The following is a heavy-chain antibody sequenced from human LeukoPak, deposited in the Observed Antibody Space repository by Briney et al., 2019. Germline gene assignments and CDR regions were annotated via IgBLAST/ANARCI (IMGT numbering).Heavy chain of an antibody. CDR3: ARPKPMVRPDYYYMDV. CDR2: IGTAGDT. Sequence: GGSLRLSCAASGFTFSSYDMHWVRQATGKGLEWVSAIGTAGDTYYPGSVKGRFTISRENAKNSLYLQMNSLRAGDTAVYYCARPKPMVRPDYYYMDVWGKGTTVTISS. CDR1: GFTFSSYD. D-gene: IGHD3-10*01. V-gene: IGHV3-13*01. J-gene: IGHJ6*03.